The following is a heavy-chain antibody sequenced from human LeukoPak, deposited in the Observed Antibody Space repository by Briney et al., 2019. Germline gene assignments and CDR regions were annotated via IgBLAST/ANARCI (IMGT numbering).Heavy chain of an antibody. CDR2: IYHSGYT. CDR3: ARGYCSSTSCYTRLLGNWCDP. Sequence: SATLSLTCAVSGGSISSTGYSWSWLRQPPGKGLEWIGYIYHSGYTYYNPSLKSRLTISVDKSKNQFSRKLSSVTAADTAVYYCARGYCSSTSCYTRLLGNWCDPWGQGAQVTVSS. J-gene: IGHJ5*02. V-gene: IGHV4-30-2*01. CDR1: GGSISSTGYS. D-gene: IGHD2-2*02.